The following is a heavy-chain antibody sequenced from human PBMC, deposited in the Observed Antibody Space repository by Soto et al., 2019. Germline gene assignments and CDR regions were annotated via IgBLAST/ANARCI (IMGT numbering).Heavy chain of an antibody. CDR2: INAGNGNT. CDR1: GYTFTNYA. D-gene: IGHD2-2*01. J-gene: IGHJ6*03. Sequence: ASVQVSCKASGYTFTNYAIHWVRQAPGQRLEWMGGINAGNGNTKYSQKFQGRVTITRDTSASTAYMELSSLRSEDTAVYHCARSEIVVATTSVSRFGYYYYMDVWGKGTTVTVSS. CDR3: ARSEIVVATTSVSRFGYYYYMDV. V-gene: IGHV1-3*01.